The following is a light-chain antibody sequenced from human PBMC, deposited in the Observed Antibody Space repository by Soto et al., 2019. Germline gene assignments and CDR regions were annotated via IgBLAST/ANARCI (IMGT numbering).Light chain of an antibody. Sequence: EIVLTQSPGTLSLSPWVRATLSCRASQSVSGNNLAWYRQKPGRPPRLLVYGECSRASGVPDRFSGSGSGTNFTLTSNRLEPEDFAVSYCQQCDGTSRTFGQGNKVDIK. V-gene: IGKV3-20*01. CDR2: GEC. CDR1: QSVSGNN. J-gene: IGKJ1*01. CDR3: QQCDGTSRT.